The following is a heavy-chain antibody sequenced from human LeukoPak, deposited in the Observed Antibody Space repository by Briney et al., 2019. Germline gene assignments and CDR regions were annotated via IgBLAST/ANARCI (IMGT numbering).Heavy chain of an antibody. V-gene: IGHV3-23*01. CDR3: ARLLGYCSSTSCPYGMDV. D-gene: IGHD2-2*01. J-gene: IGHJ6*02. Sequence: AGSLRLSCAASGFTFSSYAMSWVRQAPGKGLEWVSAISGSGGSTYYADSVKGRFTISRDNSKNTLYLQMNSLRAEDTAVYYCARLLGYCSSTSCPYGMDVWGQGTTVTVSS. CDR2: ISGSGGST. CDR1: GFTFSSYA.